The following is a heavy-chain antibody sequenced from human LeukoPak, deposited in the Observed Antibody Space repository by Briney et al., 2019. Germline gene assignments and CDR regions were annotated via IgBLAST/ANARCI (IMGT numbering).Heavy chain of an antibody. V-gene: IGHV3-21*01. D-gene: IGHD3-9*01. J-gene: IGHJ4*02. CDR3: ARASAYYDLLTGYTLYYFDY. CDR1: GFTFRSYT. CDR2: ISSTSSDI. Sequence: GGSLRLSCAASGFTFRSYTMTWVRQAPGKGLEWVSSISSTSSDIYYADSVKGRFTLSRDNAKNSLSLQMNSLRAEDTAMYYCARASAYYDLLTGYTLYYFDYWGQGSLLTVSS.